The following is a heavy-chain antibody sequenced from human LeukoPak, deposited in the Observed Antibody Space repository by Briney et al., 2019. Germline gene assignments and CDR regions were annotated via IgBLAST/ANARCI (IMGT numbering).Heavy chain of an antibody. CDR2: IYSGGST. V-gene: IGHV3-53*01. J-gene: IGHJ4*02. D-gene: IGHD1-1*01. CDR1: GFTVSSNY. CDR3: ARYNWNDGDYFDY. Sequence: GGSLRLSCAASGFTVSSNYMSWVRQAPGKGLEWVSVIYSGGSTYYADSVKGRFTISRDNSKNTLYLQMNSLRAEDTAVYYCARYNWNDGDYFDYWGQGTLVTVPS.